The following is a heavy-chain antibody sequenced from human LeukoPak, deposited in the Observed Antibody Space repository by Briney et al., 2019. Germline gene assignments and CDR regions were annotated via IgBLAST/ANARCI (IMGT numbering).Heavy chain of an antibody. V-gene: IGHV3-23*01. CDR3: AKLIAAAGDY. CDR1: GFTFSTYA. CDR2: ISGSSSNT. Sequence: GGSLRLSCAASGFTFSTYAMSWVRQAPGKGLEWVSAISGSSSNTYYADSVKGRFTISRDNSQNTPYLQMNSLRAEDTAVYYCAKLIAAAGDYWGQGTLVTVSS. D-gene: IGHD6-13*01. J-gene: IGHJ4*02.